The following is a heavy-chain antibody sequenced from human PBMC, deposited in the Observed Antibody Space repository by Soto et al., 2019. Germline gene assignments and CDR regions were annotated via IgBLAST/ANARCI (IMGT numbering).Heavy chain of an antibody. D-gene: IGHD6-13*01. V-gene: IGHV1-69*01. CDR2: IIPIFGTA. J-gene: IGHJ4*02. CDR3: AREPIAAADPTFDY. CDR1: GDTFSSYA. Sequence: QVQLVQSGAEEKKPGSSVKVSCKASGDTFSSYAISWVRQAPGQGLEWMGGIIPIFGTANYAQKFQGSVTITADESTSTAYMELSSLRPEDTAVYYCAREPIAAADPTFDYWGQGTLDTVSS.